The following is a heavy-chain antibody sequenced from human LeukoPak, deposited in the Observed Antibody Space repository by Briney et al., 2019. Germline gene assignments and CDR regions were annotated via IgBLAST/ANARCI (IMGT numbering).Heavy chain of an antibody. D-gene: IGHD1-26*01. J-gene: IGHJ4*02. CDR2: INPNSGGT. Sequence: ASVKVSCKASGYTFTGSYMHWVRQAPGQGLERMGLINPNSGGTNYAQKFQGRVTMTRDTSISTAYMELSRLRSDDTAMYYCARDESGSYTYWGQGTLVTVSS. CDR1: GYTFTGSY. CDR3: ARDESGSYTY. V-gene: IGHV1-2*02.